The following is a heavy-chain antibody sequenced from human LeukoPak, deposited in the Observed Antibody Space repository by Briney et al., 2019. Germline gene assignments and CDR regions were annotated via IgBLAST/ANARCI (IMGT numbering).Heavy chain of an antibody. D-gene: IGHD6-13*01. J-gene: IGHJ4*02. V-gene: IGHV3-7*01. CDR3: ARARVAAAGRGSRLDY. CDR2: IKQDGSEK. CDR1: GFTFSSYW. Sequence: GGSLRLSCAASGFTFSSYWMSWVRQAPGKGLEWVANIKQDGSEKYYVDSVKGRFTISRDNSKNTLYLQMNSLRAEDTAVYYCARARVAAAGRGSRLDYWGQGTLVTVSS.